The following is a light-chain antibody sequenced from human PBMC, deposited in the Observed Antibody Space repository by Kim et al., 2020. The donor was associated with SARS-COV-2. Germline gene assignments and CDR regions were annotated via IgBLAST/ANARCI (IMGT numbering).Light chain of an antibody. J-gene: IGKJ1*01. CDR1: PDIGNS. CDR2: SAS. V-gene: IGKV1-9*01. Sequence: AAVGDRVTITCRASPDIGNSLAWCQQRPGKAPNLLIYSASTLQTGVPSRFSGSGSGTEFTLTISSLQAEDFATYYCQQLKSFPWTFGQGTKVDIK. CDR3: QQLKSFPWT.